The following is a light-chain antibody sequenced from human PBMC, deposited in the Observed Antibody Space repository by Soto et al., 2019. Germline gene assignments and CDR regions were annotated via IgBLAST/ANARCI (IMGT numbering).Light chain of an antibody. Sequence: EIVMTQSTATLSVSPGERATLSCRASQSVSGNLAWYQQKPGQAPRLLIYGASTRATGIPARFSGSGSGTDFTLNISSLQSEDFAVYYCQQYNNWPPTFGKGTKVEIK. V-gene: IGKV3D-15*01. CDR1: QSVSGN. J-gene: IGKJ1*01. CDR2: GAS. CDR3: QQYNNWPPT.